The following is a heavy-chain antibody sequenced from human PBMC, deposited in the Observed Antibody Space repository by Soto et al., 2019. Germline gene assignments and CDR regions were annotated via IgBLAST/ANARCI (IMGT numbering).Heavy chain of an antibody. V-gene: IGHV4-59*01. Sequence: SETLSLTCDVSGGSINHYYLSWIRQPPGKGLEWIGYIFYTGSTNYNPSLKSRVTISLDAPKNQFSLKLSSVTAADTAVYYCARFYGDYENWFDPWGQGTLVTVSS. CDR1: GGSINHYY. D-gene: IGHD4-17*01. CDR3: ARFYGDYENWFDP. J-gene: IGHJ5*02. CDR2: IFYTGST.